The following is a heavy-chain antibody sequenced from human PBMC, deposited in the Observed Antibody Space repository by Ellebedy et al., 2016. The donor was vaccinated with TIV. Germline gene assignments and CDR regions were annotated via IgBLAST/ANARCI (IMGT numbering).Heavy chain of an antibody. D-gene: IGHD4-17*01. CDR3: AKDVDRTAVTSSYFDF. Sequence: GESLKISCAASGFTFSNYGMHWVRQAPGKGLEWVALISFEGSNTYYSDSVKGRFTISRDNSKSTVFLHMNSLRTEDTAVYYCAKDVDRTAVTSSYFDFWGQGTLLTVSS. J-gene: IGHJ4*02. V-gene: IGHV3-30*18. CDR1: GFTFSNYG. CDR2: ISFEGSNT.